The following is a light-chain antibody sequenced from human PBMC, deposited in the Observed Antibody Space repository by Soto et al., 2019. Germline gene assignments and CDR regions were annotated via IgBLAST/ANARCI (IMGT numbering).Light chain of an antibody. CDR2: EVS. CDR3: DSHTTINTPV. V-gene: IGLV2-14*03. J-gene: IGLJ1*01. Sequence: QSVLTQPASVSGSPGQSIAISCTGTSSDVGAYDYVSWYQQHPDRAPRLVIYEVSNRPSGVSNRFSGSKSVNTATLTISGLQAEDEADYYCDSHTTINTPVFGTGTKVTVL. CDR1: SSDVGAYDY.